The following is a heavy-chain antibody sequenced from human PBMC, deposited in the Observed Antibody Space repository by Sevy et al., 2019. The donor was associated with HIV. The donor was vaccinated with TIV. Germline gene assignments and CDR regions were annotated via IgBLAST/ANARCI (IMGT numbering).Heavy chain of an antibody. V-gene: IGHV3-30*18. CDR3: AKDLHTAYYYDSSGYLFTPPRFDP. J-gene: IGHJ5*02. CDR2: ISYDGSNK. Sequence: GGSLRLSCAASGFTFSSYGMHWVRQAPGKGLEWVAVISYDGSNKYYADSVKGRFTISRDNSKNTLYLQMNSLRAEDMAVYYCAKDLHTAYYYDSSGYLFTPPRFDPWGQGTLVTVSS. CDR1: GFTFSSYG. D-gene: IGHD3-22*01.